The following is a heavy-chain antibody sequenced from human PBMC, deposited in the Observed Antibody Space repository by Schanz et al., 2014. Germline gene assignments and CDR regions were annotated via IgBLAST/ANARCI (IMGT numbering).Heavy chain of an antibody. CDR1: GFIFGSSV. CDR3: AKKVPAYNPFDS. J-gene: IGHJ4*02. CDR2: ITGASDHI. D-gene: IGHD1-1*01. Sequence: EVQLLESGGGFIQPGGSLRLSCAASGFIFGSSVMAWVRQAPGKGLEWVSGITGASDHIDYAESVKGRFTISRDNSKNTLYLQMDSLRAEDTAVYFCAKKVPAYNPFDSWGQGTLVTVSS. V-gene: IGHV3-23*01.